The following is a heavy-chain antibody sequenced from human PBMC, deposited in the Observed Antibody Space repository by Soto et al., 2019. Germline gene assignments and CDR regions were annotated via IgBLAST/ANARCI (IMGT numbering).Heavy chain of an antibody. J-gene: IGHJ4*02. V-gene: IGHV4-59*08. Sequence: SETLSPTCTVSGGSISSYYWGLIRQPPGEGLEWIGYIYYSGSTNYNPSLKRRVTISVDTSKNQFYLKLSCVTAADTAVYYCAKPRGVIAILVSFQSSLDGFDYWGQGTLVTVSS. CDR1: GGSISSYY. D-gene: IGHD2-21*01. CDR3: AKPRGVIAILVSFQSSLDGFDY. CDR2: IYYSGST.